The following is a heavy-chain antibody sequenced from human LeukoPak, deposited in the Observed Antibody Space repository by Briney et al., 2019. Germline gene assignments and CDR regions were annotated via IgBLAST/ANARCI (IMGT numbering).Heavy chain of an antibody. Sequence: SETLSFTCTVSGGSISSYYWSWIRQPPGKGLEWIGYIYYSGSTNYNPSLKSRVTISVDTSKNQFSLKLSSVTAADTAVYYCARATPGGLDFDYWGQGTLVTVSS. J-gene: IGHJ4*02. CDR1: GGSISSYY. D-gene: IGHD3/OR15-3a*01. CDR3: ARATPGGLDFDY. CDR2: IYYSGST. V-gene: IGHV4-59*01.